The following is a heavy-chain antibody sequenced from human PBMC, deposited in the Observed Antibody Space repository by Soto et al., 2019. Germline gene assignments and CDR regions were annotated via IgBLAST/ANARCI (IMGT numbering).Heavy chain of an antibody. CDR3: ARVDIVVVVAAQPNAFDI. V-gene: IGHV4-39*01. J-gene: IGHJ3*02. Sequence: SETLSLTCTVSGGSISSSSYYWGWIRQPPGKGLEWIGSIYYSGSTYYNPSLKSRVTISVDTSKNQFSLKLSSVTAADTAVYYCARVDIVVVVAAQPNAFDIWGQGTMVTVSS. CDR1: GGSISSSSYY. CDR2: IYYSGST. D-gene: IGHD2-15*01.